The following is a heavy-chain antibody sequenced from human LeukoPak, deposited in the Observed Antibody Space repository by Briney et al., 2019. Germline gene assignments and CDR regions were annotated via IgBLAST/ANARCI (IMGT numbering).Heavy chain of an antibody. CDR3: AEGTKPVMTIPDY. J-gene: IGHJ4*02. V-gene: IGHV3-21*04. Sequence: PGGSLRLSCAASGFTFSSFSMIWVRQAPGKGLEWVSSTSSSSAYTLYAESGKGRFTISRDNAKNSLFLQMNSLRAEDTAMYYCAEGTKPVMTIPDYWGQGILVTVSS. CDR1: GFTFSSFS. CDR2: TSSSSAYT. D-gene: IGHD1/OR15-1a*01.